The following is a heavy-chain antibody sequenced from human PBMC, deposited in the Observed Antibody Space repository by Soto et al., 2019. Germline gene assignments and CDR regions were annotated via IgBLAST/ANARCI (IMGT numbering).Heavy chain of an antibody. Sequence: GGSLRLSCAASGFTFSSYWMNWVRQAPGKGLEWVTNINQDGNEDNLLDSVKGRFTISRDNAKNSLFLQMNSLRVDDTAVYYCARTGDGHHDFLDYWGQGALVTVSS. V-gene: IGHV3-7*01. CDR1: GFTFSSYW. D-gene: IGHD1-1*01. J-gene: IGHJ4*02. CDR3: ARTGDGHHDFLDY. CDR2: INQDGNED.